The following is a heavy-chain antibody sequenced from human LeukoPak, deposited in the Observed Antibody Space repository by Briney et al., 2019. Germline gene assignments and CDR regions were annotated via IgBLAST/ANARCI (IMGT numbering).Heavy chain of an antibody. Sequence: SETLSLTCAVYGGSFSGYYWSWIRQPPGKGLEWIGEINHSGSTNYNPSLKSRVTISVDRSKNQFSLKLSSVTAADTAVYYCARPASGSSGWYYNYWGQGNLVTVSS. J-gene: IGHJ4*02. CDR2: INHSGST. CDR3: ARPASGSSGWYYNY. V-gene: IGHV4-34*01. CDR1: GGSFSGYY. D-gene: IGHD6-19*01.